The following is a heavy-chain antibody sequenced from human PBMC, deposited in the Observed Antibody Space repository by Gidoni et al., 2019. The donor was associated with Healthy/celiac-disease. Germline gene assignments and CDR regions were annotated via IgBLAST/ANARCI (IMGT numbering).Heavy chain of an antibody. CDR1: GFTFSSYA. CDR2: ISGSGGST. CDR3: AKDKAIVVVVAAFDY. J-gene: IGHJ4*02. Sequence: EVQLLESGGGWVQPGGSLRLSCPAPGFTFSSYAMSWVRQAPGKGLEWVSAISGSGGSTYYADSVKGRFTISRDNSKNTLYLQMNSLRAEDTGVYYCAKDKAIVVVVAAFDYWGQGTLVTVSS. V-gene: IGHV3-23*01. D-gene: IGHD2-15*01.